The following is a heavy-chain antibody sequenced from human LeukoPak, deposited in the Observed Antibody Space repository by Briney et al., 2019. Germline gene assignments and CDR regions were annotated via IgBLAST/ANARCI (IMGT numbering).Heavy chain of an antibody. J-gene: IGHJ4*02. V-gene: IGHV4-61*01. Sequence: SETLSLTRTVSGASVSRVTYFWSWIRQPPGKGLEWSGYISNSGSTNYNPSLKSRVTISADTSKNQFSLKLSSVTAADTAVYYCARDRHAYSGTDYWGQGTLVTVSS. CDR2: ISNSGST. D-gene: IGHD1-26*01. CDR3: ARDRHAYSGTDY. CDR1: GASVSRVTYF.